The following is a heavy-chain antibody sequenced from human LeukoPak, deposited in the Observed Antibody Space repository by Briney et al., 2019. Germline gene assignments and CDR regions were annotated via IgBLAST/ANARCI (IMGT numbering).Heavy chain of an antibody. CDR3: ARDKIFGVVPQFDP. CDR1: GFTFSGYT. V-gene: IGHV3-21*01. Sequence: GGSLRLSCAASGFTFSGYTMNWVRQAPGKGLEWVSSISSSSSYIYYTDSVKGRFTISRDNAKNSLYLQMNSLRAEDTAVYYCARDKIFGVVPQFDPWGQGILVTVSS. CDR2: ISSSSSYI. J-gene: IGHJ5*02. D-gene: IGHD3-3*01.